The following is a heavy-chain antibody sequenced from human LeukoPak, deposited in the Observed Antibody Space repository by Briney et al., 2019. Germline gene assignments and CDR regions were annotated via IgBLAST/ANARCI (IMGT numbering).Heavy chain of an antibody. D-gene: IGHD3-22*01. CDR1: GYTFTGYY. V-gene: IGHV1-2*02. CDR2: INPNSGGT. J-gene: IGHJ4*02. CDR3: ARDASFPYYYDSSGYYHFDY. Sequence: VASVKVSCKASGYTFTGYYMHWVRQAPGQGLEWMGWINPNSGGTNYAQKFQGRVTMTRDMSISTAYMELSRLRSDDTAVYYCARDASFPYYYDSSGYYHFDYWGQGTLVTVSS.